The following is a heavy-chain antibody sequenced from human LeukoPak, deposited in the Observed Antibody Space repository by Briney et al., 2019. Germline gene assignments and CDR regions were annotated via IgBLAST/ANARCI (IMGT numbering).Heavy chain of an antibody. CDR2: IKQDGSEK. J-gene: IGHJ5*02. V-gene: IGHV3-7*01. D-gene: IGHD4-23*01. CDR1: GFTFSSYW. Sequence: PGGSLRLSCAASGFTFSSYWMSWVRQAPGKGLEWVANIKQDGSEKYYVDSVKGRFTFSRDNAKNSLYLQMNSLRAEDTAVYYCARLSSGGVARTVGNNWFDHWGQGTLVTVSS. CDR3: ARLSSGGVARTVGNNWFDH.